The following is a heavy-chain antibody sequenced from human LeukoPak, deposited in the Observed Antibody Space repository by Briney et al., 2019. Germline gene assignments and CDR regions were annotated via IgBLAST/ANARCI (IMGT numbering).Heavy chain of an antibody. J-gene: IGHJ4*02. CDR1: GGSISSYY. CDR2: IYYSGST. V-gene: IGHV4-59*01. CDR3: ARDHSGYFDY. Sequence: SETLSLTCTVSGGSISSYYWSWIRQPPGKGLEWIGYIYYSGSTNYIPSLKSRVTISVDTSKNQFSLKLSSVTAADTAVYYCARDHSGYFDYWGQGTLVTVSS. D-gene: IGHD1-26*01.